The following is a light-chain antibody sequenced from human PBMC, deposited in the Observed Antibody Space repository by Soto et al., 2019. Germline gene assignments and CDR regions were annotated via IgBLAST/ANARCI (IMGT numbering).Light chain of an antibody. CDR1: QSVSIK. V-gene: IGKV3-15*01. Sequence: EIVMTQAPATLSVSPGERATLSCRASQSVSIKLAWYQQRPGQAPRLLIYDTSTRATGIPARFSGSGFGTEFTLTISSLQSEDFAVYYCQQYKNWPLFGQGTRLEIK. CDR2: DTS. J-gene: IGKJ5*01. CDR3: QQYKNWPL.